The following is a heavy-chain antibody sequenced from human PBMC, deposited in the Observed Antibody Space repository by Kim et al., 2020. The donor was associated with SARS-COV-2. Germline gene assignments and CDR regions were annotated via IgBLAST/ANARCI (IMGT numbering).Heavy chain of an antibody. J-gene: IGHJ5*02. CDR2: IYYSGST. CDR1: GGSISSSSYY. V-gene: IGHV4-39*01. D-gene: IGHD6-13*01. CDR3: ARSSSWRYNWFDP. Sequence: SETLSLTCTVSGGSISSSSYYWGWIRQPPGKGLEWIGSIYYSGSTYYNPSLKSRVTISVDTSNNQFSLKLSSVTAADTAVYYCARSSSWRYNWFDPWGQGTLVTVSS.